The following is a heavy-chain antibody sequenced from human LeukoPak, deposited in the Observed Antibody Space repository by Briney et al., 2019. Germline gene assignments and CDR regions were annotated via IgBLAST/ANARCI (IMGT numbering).Heavy chain of an antibody. D-gene: IGHD3-22*01. J-gene: IGHJ6*03. V-gene: IGHV3-43D*04. Sequence: GGSLRLSCAASGFTFDDYAMHWARQAPGKDLEWVSLISWDGGSTYYADSVKGRFTISRDNSKNSLYLQMNSLRAEDTALYYCAKAGGAYYYDSSGYYVDYYYYYMDVWGKGTTVTVSS. CDR1: GFTFDDYA. CDR2: ISWDGGST. CDR3: AKAGGAYYYDSSGYYVDYYYYYMDV.